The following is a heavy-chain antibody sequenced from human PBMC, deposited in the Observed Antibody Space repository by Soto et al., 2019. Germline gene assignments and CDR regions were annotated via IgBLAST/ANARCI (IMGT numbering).Heavy chain of an antibody. V-gene: IGHV5-51*01. CDR2: IYPGDSDT. J-gene: IGHJ3*02. Sequence: PGESLKISCKGSGYSFTDYWIGWVRQMPGKGLEWMGIIYPGDSDTRYSPSFQGQVTISADKSISTAYLQWSSLKASDTGMYYCARHRNFDFWSDAAADGFDIWGQGIMVTVSS. D-gene: IGHD3-3*01. CDR3: ARHRNFDFWSDAAADGFDI. CDR1: GYSFTDYW.